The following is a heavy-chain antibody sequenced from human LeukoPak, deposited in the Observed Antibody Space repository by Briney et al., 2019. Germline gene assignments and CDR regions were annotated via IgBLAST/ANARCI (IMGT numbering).Heavy chain of an antibody. Sequence: ASVKVSCKASGYTFRSYGINWVRQAPGQGLEWMGWINNYNGDTKYAQKVQGRVTMTIDTSTRTAYMELRTLRSDDTAVYYCARDRRWAVTGRPYYKNGLDVWGQGTTVTVS. J-gene: IGHJ6*02. V-gene: IGHV1-18*01. D-gene: IGHD4-11*01. CDR2: INNYNGDT. CDR3: ARDRRWAVTGRPYYKNGLDV. CDR1: GYTFRSYG.